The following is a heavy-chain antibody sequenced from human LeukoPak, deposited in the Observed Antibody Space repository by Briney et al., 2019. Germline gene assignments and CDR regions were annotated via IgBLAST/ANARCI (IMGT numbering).Heavy chain of an antibody. CDR3: ARDSLSSSSPDFDY. CDR1: GFTFSSYS. CDR2: ISSSSSYI. J-gene: IGHJ4*02. V-gene: IGHV3-21*01. D-gene: IGHD6-6*01. Sequence: GGSLRLSCAASGFTFSSYSMNWVRQAPGKGLEWVSSISSSSSYIYYADSVKGRFTISRDNAKNSLYLQMNSLRAEDTAVYYCARDSLSSSSPDFDYWGQGTLSPSPQ.